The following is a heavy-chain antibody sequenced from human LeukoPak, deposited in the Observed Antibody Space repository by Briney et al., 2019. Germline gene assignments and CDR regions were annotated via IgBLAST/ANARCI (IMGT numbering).Heavy chain of an antibody. D-gene: IGHD3-3*01. Sequence: SETLSLTCTASGGSISSSSYYWGWIRQPPGKGLEWIGSIYYSGSTYYNPSLKSRVTISVDTSKNQFSLKLSSVTAADTAVYYCAGKTYYDFWSGSSRGSWFDPWGQGTLVTVSS. CDR2: IYYSGST. V-gene: IGHV4-39*07. CDR1: GGSISSSSYY. CDR3: AGKTYYDFWSGSSRGSWFDP. J-gene: IGHJ5*02.